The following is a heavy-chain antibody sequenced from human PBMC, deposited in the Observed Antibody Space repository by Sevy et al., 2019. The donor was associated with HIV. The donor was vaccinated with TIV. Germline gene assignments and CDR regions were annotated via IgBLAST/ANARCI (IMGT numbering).Heavy chain of an antibody. CDR1: GYSVSDLS. D-gene: IGHD3-22*01. CDR2: YDPEDGET. CDR3: ATSPDYYDSSRDAFDI. V-gene: IGHV1-24*01. J-gene: IGHJ3*02. Sequence: ASVKVSCKVSGYSVSDLSIHWVRQAPGKGLEWMGGYDPEDGETIYAQKFQGRVTMTEDTSTDTAYMELGSLRSEDTAVYYCATSPDYYDSSRDAFDIWGQGTMVTVS.